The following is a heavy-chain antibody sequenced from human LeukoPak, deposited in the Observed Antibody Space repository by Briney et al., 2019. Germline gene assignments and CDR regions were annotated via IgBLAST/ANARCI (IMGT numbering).Heavy chain of an antibody. V-gene: IGHV3-20*04. CDR3: ARGKGSRGWYHPDYYYYMDV. Sequence: PGGSLRLSCAASGFTFDDYGMSWVRQAPGKGLEWVSGINWNGGSTGYADSVKGRFTISRDNAKNSLYLQMNSLRAEDTALCYCARGKGSRGWYHPDYYYYMDVWGKGTTVTVSS. CDR2: INWNGGST. CDR1: GFTFDDYG. D-gene: IGHD6-19*01. J-gene: IGHJ6*03.